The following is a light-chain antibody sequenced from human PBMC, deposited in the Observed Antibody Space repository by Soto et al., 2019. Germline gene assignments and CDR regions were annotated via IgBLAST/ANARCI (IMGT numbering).Light chain of an antibody. Sequence: QSVLTQPPSVSGAPGQRVTISCTGSSSNIGARYDVHWYQQLPGTAPKLLIYGNSNRPSGVPDRFSGSKSGTSASLAIIGLQAEDEADYYCQSYDSSLSARLVFGGGTKLTVL. V-gene: IGLV1-40*01. CDR3: QSYDSSLSARLV. CDR1: SSNIGARYD. J-gene: IGLJ2*01. CDR2: GNS.